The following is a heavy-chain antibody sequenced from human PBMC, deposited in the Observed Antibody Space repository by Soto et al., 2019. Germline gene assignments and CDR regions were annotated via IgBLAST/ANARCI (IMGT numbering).Heavy chain of an antibody. J-gene: IGHJ4*02. CDR1: GFTFSSYW. V-gene: IGHV3-7*03. CDR3: ARRGDTSGSYFDY. CDR2: IKQDGSEK. D-gene: IGHD3-10*01. Sequence: EVQLVESGGGLVQPGGSLRLSCAASGFTFSSYWMSWVRQAPGKGLEWVANIKQDGSEKYYVDSVKGRFTISRDNSKNTLYLQMSSLRVEDTAIYYCARRGDTSGSYFDYWGQGTLVTVSS.